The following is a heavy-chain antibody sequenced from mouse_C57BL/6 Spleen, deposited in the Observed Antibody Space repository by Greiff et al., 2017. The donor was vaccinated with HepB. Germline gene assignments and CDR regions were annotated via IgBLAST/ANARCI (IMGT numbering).Heavy chain of an antibody. CDR1: GYTFTGYW. V-gene: IGHV1-9*01. CDR3: AKPIYDGYYVGAMDY. CDR2: ILPGSGST. J-gene: IGHJ4*01. D-gene: IGHD2-3*01. Sequence: VQLQQSGAELMKPGASVKLSCKATGYTFTGYWIEWVKQRPGHGLEWIGEILPGSGSTNYNEKFKGKATFTADTSSNPAYMQLSSLTTDDSAIYYCAKPIYDGYYVGAMDYWGQGTSVTVSS.